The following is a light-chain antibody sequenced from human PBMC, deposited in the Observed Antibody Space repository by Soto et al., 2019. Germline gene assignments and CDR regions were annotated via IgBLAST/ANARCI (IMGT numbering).Light chain of an antibody. V-gene: IGLV2-14*01. CDR3: SSYTSSTTLHV. Sequence: QSVLTQPASVSGSPGRSITISCTGASSDVGGYNYVSWYQQHPGKAPKLMIYEVSHRPSEISNRFSGSKSGNTASLTISGLQAEDEADYYCSSYTSSTTLHVFGTGTKVTVL. CDR2: EVS. J-gene: IGLJ1*01. CDR1: SSDVGGYNY.